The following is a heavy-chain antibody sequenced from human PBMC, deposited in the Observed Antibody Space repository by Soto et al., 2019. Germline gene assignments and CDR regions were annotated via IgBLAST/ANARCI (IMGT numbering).Heavy chain of an antibody. CDR2: IPSDGSAQ. D-gene: IGHD6-25*01. V-gene: IGHV3-30-3*01. CDR1: GFTFRDYA. CDR3: AKVSSSVSFDY. J-gene: IGHJ4*02. Sequence: PGGSLRLSCEASGFTFRDYAMHWVRQAPGKGLEWVAAIPSDGSAQHYADSVKGRFTISRDNSKNTLYLQMNSLRAEDTAVYYCAKVSSSVSFDYWGQGTLVTVSS.